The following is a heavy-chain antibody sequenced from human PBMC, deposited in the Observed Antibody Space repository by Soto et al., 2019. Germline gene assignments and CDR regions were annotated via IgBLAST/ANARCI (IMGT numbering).Heavy chain of an antibody. D-gene: IGHD3-22*01. CDR1: GFTFSSSA. Sequence: QMQLVQSGPEVKKPGTSVKVSCKASGFTFSSSAVQWVRQARGQRLEWIGWIVVGSGNTNYAQKFQERVTISRDMSTRTAYMELSSLRSEDTAVFYCATDTYHYDSSGFSTFVFDIWGQGTMVTVSS. CDR3: ATDTYHYDSSGFSTFVFDI. CDR2: IVVGSGNT. V-gene: IGHV1-58*01. J-gene: IGHJ3*02.